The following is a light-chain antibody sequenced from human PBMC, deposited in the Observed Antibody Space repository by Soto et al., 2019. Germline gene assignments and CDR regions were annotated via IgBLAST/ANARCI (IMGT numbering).Light chain of an antibody. J-gene: IGKJ2*01. CDR1: QSVSSTY. CDR3: HQYGSSPMYA. V-gene: IGKV3-20*01. Sequence: EIVLTQSPGTLSLSPGEGATLSCRASQSVSSTYLAWYQQKPGQAPRLLIYGASTRATGIPDRFSGSGSGTDFTLTISRLEPDDFAVYYCHQYGSSPMYAFGPGTKLEIK. CDR2: GAS.